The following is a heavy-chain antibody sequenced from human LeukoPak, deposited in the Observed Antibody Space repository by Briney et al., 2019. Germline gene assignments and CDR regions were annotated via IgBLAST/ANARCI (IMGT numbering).Heavy chain of an antibody. D-gene: IGHD1-7*01. CDR1: GGSISSGGYS. CDR3: ARHGGVTGTTSWFDP. J-gene: IGHJ5*02. V-gene: IGHV4-30-2*01. Sequence: SETLSLTCAVSGGSISSGGYSWSWIRQPPGKGLEWIGYIYHSGSTYYNPSLKSRVTISVDTSKNQFSLKLSSVTAADTAVYYCARHGGVTGTTSWFDPWGQGTLVTVSS. CDR2: IYHSGST.